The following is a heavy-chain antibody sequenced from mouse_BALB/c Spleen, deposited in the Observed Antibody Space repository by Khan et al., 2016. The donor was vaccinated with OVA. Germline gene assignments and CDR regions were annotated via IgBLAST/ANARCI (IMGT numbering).Heavy chain of an antibody. J-gene: IGHJ3*01. CDR2: IYPGSGNT. V-gene: IGHV1-77*01. CDR1: GYTFTDYY. D-gene: IGHD2-2*01. Sequence: QVHLQQSGAELARPGASVKLSCKASGYTFTDYYINWVKQRTGQGLEWIGEIYPGSGNTYYNEKVKDKATLTADKSSSTAFMQLNRLTSADSSVYFFARSGIGSFAYWGQGTLVTVSA. CDR3: ARSGIGSFAY.